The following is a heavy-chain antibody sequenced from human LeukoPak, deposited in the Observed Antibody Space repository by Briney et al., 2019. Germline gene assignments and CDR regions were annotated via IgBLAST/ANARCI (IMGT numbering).Heavy chain of an antibody. D-gene: IGHD4-17*01. CDR1: GFSFSDNY. Sequence: GGSLRLSCVTSGFSFSDNYMSWFRLSPGKGLEWVSYITSSGSTIEYADSVKGRFTISRDNAESSLYLQMNDVRPEDTAVYYCARDPDYGEDRNWFDPWGQGTLVTVSS. V-gene: IGHV3-11*01. CDR2: ITSSGSTI. CDR3: ARDPDYGEDRNWFDP. J-gene: IGHJ5*02.